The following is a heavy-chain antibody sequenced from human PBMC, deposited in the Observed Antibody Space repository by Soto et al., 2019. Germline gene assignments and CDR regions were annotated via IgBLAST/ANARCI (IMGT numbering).Heavy chain of an antibody. J-gene: IGHJ4*02. D-gene: IGHD6-19*01. CDR3: ARIIAVAGYYFDY. V-gene: IGHV4-59*01. Sequence: TLSLTCTVSGGSISSYYWSWTRQPPGKGLEWIGYIYYSGSTNYNPSLKSRVTISVDTSKNQFSLKLSSVTAADTAVYYCARIIAVAGYYFDYWGQGTLVTVSS. CDR2: IYYSGST. CDR1: GGSISSYY.